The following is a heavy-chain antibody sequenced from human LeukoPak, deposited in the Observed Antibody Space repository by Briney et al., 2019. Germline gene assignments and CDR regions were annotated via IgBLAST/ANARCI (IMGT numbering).Heavy chain of an antibody. CDR2: ISYDGSNK. J-gene: IGHJ4*02. CDR1: GFTFSSYG. D-gene: IGHD6-13*01. V-gene: IGHV3-30*18. Sequence: GRSLRLSCAASGFTFSSYGMHWVRQAPGKGLEWVAVISYDGSNKYYADSVKGRFTISRDNSKNTLYLQMNSLRAEDTAVYYCAKTAAAGTSVYFDYWGQGTLVTVSS. CDR3: AKTAAAGTSVYFDY.